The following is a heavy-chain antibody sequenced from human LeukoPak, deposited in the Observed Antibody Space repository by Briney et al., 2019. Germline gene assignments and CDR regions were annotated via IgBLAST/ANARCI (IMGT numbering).Heavy chain of an antibody. J-gene: IGHJ3*02. CDR2: INHSGST. CDR3: ARGLRLLPPRFDI. V-gene: IGHV4-34*01. Sequence: PSETLSLTCAVYGGSFSGYYWNWIRQPPGKGLEGIGEINHSGSTNYNPSLKSRVTISVDTSNNQFSLKLSSVTAADTAVYYCARGLRLLPPRFDIWGQGTMVTVSS. CDR1: GGSFSGYY. D-gene: IGHD2-15*01.